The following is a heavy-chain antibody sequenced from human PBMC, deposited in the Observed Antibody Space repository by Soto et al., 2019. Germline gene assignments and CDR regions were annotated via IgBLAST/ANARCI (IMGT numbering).Heavy chain of an antibody. V-gene: IGHV5-51*01. D-gene: IGHD1-26*01. CDR1: GYTFTNYW. Sequence: ESLKISCKGSGYTFTNYWIGWVRQMPGKGLEWMGIIYPGDSDTRYSPSFQGQVTISADKSISTAYLQWSSLKASDTAMYYCARTPGSYLYYFDYWGQGTLVTVSS. CDR3: ARTPGSYLYYFDY. J-gene: IGHJ4*02. CDR2: IYPGDSDT.